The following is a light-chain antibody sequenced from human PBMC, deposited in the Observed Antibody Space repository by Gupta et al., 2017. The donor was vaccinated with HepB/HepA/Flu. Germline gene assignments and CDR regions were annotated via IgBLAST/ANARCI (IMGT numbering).Light chain of an antibody. CDR3: QQSSSIPLT. J-gene: IGKJ4*01. Sequence: DIQMTQSPSSLSASVGDRVTITCRASQTISSYLNWYQQKPGQAPKLLIYAASSLQGGVPSRFSGSGTGTDFTLTISSLQPEDFATYYCQQSSSIPLTFGGGTKVEI. CDR2: AAS. V-gene: IGKV1-39*01. CDR1: QTISSY.